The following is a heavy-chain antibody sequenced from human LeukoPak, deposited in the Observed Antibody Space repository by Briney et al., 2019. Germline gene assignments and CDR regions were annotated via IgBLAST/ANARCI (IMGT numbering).Heavy chain of an antibody. CDR2: VNVLGNT. CDR1: GGSISSTNW. Sequence: SETLSLTCGVSGGSISSTNWWTWVRQPPGKGLEWIGEVNVLGNTNYNPSLESRVTISIDKSENHVSLKLTSVTAADTAVYYCARHQQLRGGVDYWGQGTLVTVSS. V-gene: IGHV4/OR15-8*02. D-gene: IGHD4-11*01. J-gene: IGHJ4*02. CDR3: ARHQQLRGGVDY.